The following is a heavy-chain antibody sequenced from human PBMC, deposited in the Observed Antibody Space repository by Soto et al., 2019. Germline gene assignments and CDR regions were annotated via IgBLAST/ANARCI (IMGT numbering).Heavy chain of an antibody. CDR2: VYYGGTT. Sequence: QLHLQESGPGLVKPSETLSLTCTVSGGSISSSTYFWGWIRQPPGKGLEWIGNVYYGGTTYYNPSLKSRVTISVETSTGQFSLKLSSVTAADTAVYYYAGGDYYHSSGYYFYYYTMDVWGQGTTVTVSS. D-gene: IGHD3-22*01. V-gene: IGHV4-39*01. CDR1: GGSISSSTYF. CDR3: AGGDYYHSSGYYFYYYTMDV. J-gene: IGHJ6*02.